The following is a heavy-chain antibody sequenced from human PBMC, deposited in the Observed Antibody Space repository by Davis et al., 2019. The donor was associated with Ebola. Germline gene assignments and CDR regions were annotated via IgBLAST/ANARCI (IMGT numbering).Heavy chain of an antibody. CDR2: SYSSGST. CDR1: GGSMSSSSYY. CDR3: ARHGVTTVTETDFKY. J-gene: IGHJ4*02. Sequence: MPSETLSLTCSVSGGSMSSSSYYWGWIRQPPGKGLEWIGTSYSSGSTYYNPSLKNRVTISVDTSKNQFSLKVNSVTAADTAVYYCARHGVTTVTETDFKYWGQGTLVTVSS. V-gene: IGHV4-39*01. D-gene: IGHD4-17*01.